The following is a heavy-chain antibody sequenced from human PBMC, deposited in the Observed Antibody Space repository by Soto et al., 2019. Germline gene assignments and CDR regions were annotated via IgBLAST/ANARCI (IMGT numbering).Heavy chain of an antibody. V-gene: IGHV4-39*02. D-gene: IGHD3-9*01. CDR3: ARIVLAGFPSYYFDN. CDR2: IYYSGST. J-gene: IGHJ4*02. CDR1: GGSVSDSSSYY. Sequence: QLQLQESGPGLVKPSETLSLTCSVSGGSVSDSSSYYWAWVRQPPGKGLEWIATIYYSGSTYYKSSLKSRVTISLDTSKNYFSLKLGCVTAADTAVYYCARIVLAGFPSYYFDNWGQGTLVTVSS.